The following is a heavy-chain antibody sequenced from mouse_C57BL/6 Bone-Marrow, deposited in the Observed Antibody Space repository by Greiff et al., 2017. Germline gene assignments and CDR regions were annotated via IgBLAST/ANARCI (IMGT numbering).Heavy chain of an antibody. V-gene: IGHV1-64*01. CDR1: GYTFTSYW. D-gene: IGHD2-3*01. Sequence: VQLQQPGAELVKPGASVKLSCKASGYTFTSYWMHWVKQRPGQGLEWIGMIHPNSGSTNYNEKFKSKATLTVDKSSSTAYMQLSSLTSEDSAVYYGARSPDGYYLLAWFAYWGQGTLVTVSA. CDR3: ARSPDGYYLLAWFAY. J-gene: IGHJ3*01. CDR2: IHPNSGST.